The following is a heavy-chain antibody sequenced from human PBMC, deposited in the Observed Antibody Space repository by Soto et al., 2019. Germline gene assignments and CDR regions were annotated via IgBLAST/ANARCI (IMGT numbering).Heavy chain of an antibody. V-gene: IGHV4-59*13. CDR1: GDSIRSYF. D-gene: IGHD3-22*01. CDR2: ISYSVAT. Sequence: SETLSLTCTVSGDSIRSYFWSWIRQPPGKGLEWIGYISYSVATNYNPSLKSRVTISVDTSKNQFSLKLNSVTAADTAVYYCARGSVGSGWKFDYWGQGTLVTV. CDR3: ARGSVGSGWKFDY. J-gene: IGHJ4*02.